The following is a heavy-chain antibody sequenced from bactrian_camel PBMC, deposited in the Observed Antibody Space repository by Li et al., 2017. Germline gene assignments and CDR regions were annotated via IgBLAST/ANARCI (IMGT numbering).Heavy chain of an antibody. Sequence: HVQLVESGGGSVQAGGSLRLSCAARTGTFRSACMGWIRQVSGQEREGVASIDADGETSYADSVKGRFTVSRDNAKNSVYLQMNSLKLEDTAMYYCAIGTSSTCYVGTRIDFKFWGQGTQVTVS. CDR2: IDADGET. CDR3: AIGTSSTCYVGTRIDFKF. J-gene: IGHJ4*01. CDR1: TGTFRSAC. V-gene: IGHV3S9*01. D-gene: IGHD7*01.